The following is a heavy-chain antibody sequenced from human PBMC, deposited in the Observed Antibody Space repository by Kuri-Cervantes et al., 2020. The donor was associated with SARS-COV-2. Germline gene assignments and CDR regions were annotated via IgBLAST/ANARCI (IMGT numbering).Heavy chain of an antibody. V-gene: IGHV1-3*01. CDR2: INAGNGNT. Sequence: ASVMVSCKHSGYTFTSYAMHWLRQAPGQGLEWMGWINAGNGNTNYSQKFQGRVTITRDTSASTAYMELSSLRSEDTAMYYCSSSPGPASPAHYYDGMDVWGQGTTVTVSS. J-gene: IGHJ6*02. CDR1: GYTFTSYA. D-gene: IGHD2-15*01. CDR3: SSSPGPASPAHYYDGMDV.